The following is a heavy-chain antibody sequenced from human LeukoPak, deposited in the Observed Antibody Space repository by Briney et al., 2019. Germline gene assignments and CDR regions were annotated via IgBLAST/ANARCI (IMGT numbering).Heavy chain of an antibody. CDR3: ARHGSYGVGDYYYYMDV. CDR1: GGSISSSSYY. V-gene: IGHV4-39*01. D-gene: IGHD5-18*01. J-gene: IGHJ6*03. Sequence: SETLSLTCTVSGGSISSSSYYWGWIRQPPGKGLEWLGSIYYSGSTYYNPSLKSRVTISVDTSKNQFSLKLSSVTAADTAVYYCARHGSYGVGDYYYYMDVWGKGTTVTVSS. CDR2: IYYSGST.